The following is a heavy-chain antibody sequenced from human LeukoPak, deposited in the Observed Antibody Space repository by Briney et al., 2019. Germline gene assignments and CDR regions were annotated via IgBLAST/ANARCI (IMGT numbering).Heavy chain of an antibody. J-gene: IGHJ5*01. CDR1: GDSTSNFY. V-gene: IGHV4-59*03. Sequence: SETLSLTCTVSGDSTSNFYWNWIRQSPGKGLEWIGNIHYSGSSVYNPSLKSRVTISIATSRRQFFLKLNSVTAADTAVYFCALAPNSNWFDFWGPGTLVTVSS. CDR2: IHYSGSS. CDR3: ALAPNSNWFDF. D-gene: IGHD2-8*01.